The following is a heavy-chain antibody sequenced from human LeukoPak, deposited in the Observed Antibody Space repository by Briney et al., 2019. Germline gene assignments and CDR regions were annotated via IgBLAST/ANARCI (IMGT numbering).Heavy chain of an antibody. Sequence: PGGSLRLSCAASGLTFSSYSMNWVRQAPGRGLEWVSSISSSSSYIYYADSVKGRFTISRDNAKNSLYLQMNSVRAEYMAVCYCAGDWRDFDYWGQGTLVTVSS. CDR3: AGDWRDFDY. V-gene: IGHV3-21*01. D-gene: IGHD3-3*01. CDR1: GLTFSSYS. CDR2: ISSSSSYI. J-gene: IGHJ4*02.